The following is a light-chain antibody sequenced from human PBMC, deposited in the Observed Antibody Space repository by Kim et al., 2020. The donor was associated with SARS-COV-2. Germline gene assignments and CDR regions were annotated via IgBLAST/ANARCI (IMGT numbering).Light chain of an antibody. CDR1: SGHSSYA. CDR2: LNSDGSH. V-gene: IGLV4-69*01. J-gene: IGLJ3*02. CDR3: QTWGTGIGV. Sequence: ASVKLTCTLSSGHSSYAIAWHQQQPEKGPRYLMKLNSDGSHSKGDGIPDRFSGSSPGAERYLTISSLQSEDEADYYCQTWGTGIGVFGGGTKLTVL.